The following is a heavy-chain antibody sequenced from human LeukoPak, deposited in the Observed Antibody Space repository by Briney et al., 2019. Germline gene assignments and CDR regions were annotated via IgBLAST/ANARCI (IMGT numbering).Heavy chain of an antibody. Sequence: ASVKVSCKASGYTFSGYYMHWVRQAPGQGLEWMGWINPNSGGTKSAQKFQGRVTMTRDTSISTAYMELSRLRSDDTAVYYCARVAVAGTDDAFDIWGQGTMVTVSS. D-gene: IGHD6-19*01. J-gene: IGHJ3*02. CDR3: ARVAVAGTDDAFDI. CDR1: GYTFSGYY. V-gene: IGHV1-2*02. CDR2: INPNSGGT.